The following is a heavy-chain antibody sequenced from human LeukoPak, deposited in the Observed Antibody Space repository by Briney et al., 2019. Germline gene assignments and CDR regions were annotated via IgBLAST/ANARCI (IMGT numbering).Heavy chain of an antibody. J-gene: IGHJ4*02. CDR2: IKSTTDGGTT. V-gene: IGHV3-15*01. Sequence: GGSLRLSCAASGFTFSDAWMNWVRQAPGKGLEWVGRIKSTTDGGTTDYAAPVKGRFTISRDDSKNTLYLQMNSLKTEDTAVYYCTTDPPPNYYYDSSGYYILDSLGYWGQGTLVTVSS. D-gene: IGHD3-22*01. CDR1: GFTFSDAW. CDR3: TTDPPPNYYYDSSGYYILDSLGY.